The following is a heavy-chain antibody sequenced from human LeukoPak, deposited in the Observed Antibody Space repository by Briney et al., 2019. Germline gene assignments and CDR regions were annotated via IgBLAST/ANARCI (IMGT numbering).Heavy chain of an antibody. CDR2: TYYRSTWYN. CDR1: GDSVSSNGVT. J-gene: IGHJ5*02. Sequence: SQTLSLTCAISGDSVSSNGVTWNWIRQSPSRGLEWLGRTYYRSTWYNDYAVSVRGRITDNPDTSKNQFSLHLNSVTPEDTAVYYCARRLTQYDCFDPWGQGILVTVSS. CDR3: ARRLTQYDCFDP. D-gene: IGHD2-2*01. V-gene: IGHV6-1*01.